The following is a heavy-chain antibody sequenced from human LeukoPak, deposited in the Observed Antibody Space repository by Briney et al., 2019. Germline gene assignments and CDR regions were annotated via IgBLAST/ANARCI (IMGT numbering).Heavy chain of an antibody. J-gene: IGHJ2*01. D-gene: IGHD3-10*01. CDR3: ARDDPYYYGSGSYQVFDL. V-gene: IGHV4-61*01. CDR1: GGSISSSSYY. CDR2: IYYSGST. Sequence: SETLSLTCTVSGGSISSSSYYWSWIRQPPGKGLEWIGYIYYSGSTNYNPSLKSRVTISVDTSKNQFSLKLSSVTAADTAVYYCARDDPYYYGSGSYQVFDLWGRGTLVTVSS.